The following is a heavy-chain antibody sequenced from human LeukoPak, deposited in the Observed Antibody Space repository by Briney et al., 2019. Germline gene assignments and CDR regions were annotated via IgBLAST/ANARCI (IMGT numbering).Heavy chain of an antibody. J-gene: IGHJ4*02. CDR1: GGTFISYA. CDR3: ARDGDSGSYSLYFDY. Sequence: GASVKVSCKASGGTFISYAISWVRQAPGQGLEWMGGIIPIFGTANYAQKFQGRVTITADESTSTAYMELSSLRSEDAAVYYCARDGDSGSYSLYFDYWGQGTLVTVSS. V-gene: IGHV1-69*13. D-gene: IGHD1-26*01. CDR2: IIPIFGTA.